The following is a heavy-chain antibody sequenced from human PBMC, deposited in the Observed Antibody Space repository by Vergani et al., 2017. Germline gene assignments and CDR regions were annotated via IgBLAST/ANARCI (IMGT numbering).Heavy chain of an antibody. Sequence: QVQLQESGPGLVKPSETLSLTCTVSGGSISSHYWSWIRQPPGKGLEWIGYIYYSGSTNYKPSLKSRGTISVDTSKNQFSLKLSSVTAADTAVYYCARDPGRWLQPRYYFDYWGQGTLVTVSS. V-gene: IGHV4-59*11. J-gene: IGHJ4*02. CDR3: ARDPGRWLQPRYYFDY. CDR1: GGSISSHY. CDR2: IYYSGST. D-gene: IGHD5-24*01.